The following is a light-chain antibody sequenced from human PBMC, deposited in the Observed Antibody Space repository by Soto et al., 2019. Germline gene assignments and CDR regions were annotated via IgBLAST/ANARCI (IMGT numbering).Light chain of an antibody. CDR2: DVS. V-gene: IGLV2-11*01. CDR3: CSYAGSYTYV. J-gene: IGLJ1*01. CDR1: SSVVGGYNY. Sequence: QSALTQPRAVSGTPGQLVTISCTGTSSVVGGYNYVSWYQQHPGKAPKLMIYDVSKRPSGVPDRYSGSKSGNTASLTISGLQAEDAADYYCCSYAGSYTYVFGTGTKVTVL.